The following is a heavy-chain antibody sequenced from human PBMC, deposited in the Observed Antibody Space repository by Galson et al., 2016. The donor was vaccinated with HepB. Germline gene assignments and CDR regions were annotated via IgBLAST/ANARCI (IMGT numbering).Heavy chain of an antibody. Sequence: PALVTPTQTLTLTCTVSGFSLTNDRFGVTWIRQPPGGALEGLAHIFSNGELSYSTSLKSRLTISKDSFRSQVVLTMTNMAPMDTATYYFARISGWFPNWFDSWGQGILVTVSS. J-gene: IGHJ5*01. D-gene: IGHD6-19*01. CDR3: ARISGWFPNWFDS. V-gene: IGHV2-26*01. CDR1: GFSLTNDRFG. CDR2: IFSNGEL.